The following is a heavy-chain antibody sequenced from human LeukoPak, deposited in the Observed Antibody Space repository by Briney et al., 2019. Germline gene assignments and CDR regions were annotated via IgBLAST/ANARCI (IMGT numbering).Heavy chain of an antibody. CDR3: ASTRYGDDYNFEY. V-gene: IGHV3-21*01. CDR1: GFTFSSYS. J-gene: IGHJ4*02. CDR2: ISSTGTYL. Sequence: PGWSLRLSCAASGFTFSSYSMNWVRQAPGKGLEWISSISSTGTYLYYEDSVKGRFTISRDNAKNSLYLQINSLRAEDTAVYYCASTRYGDDYNFEYWGQGTLVTVSS. D-gene: IGHD4-17*01.